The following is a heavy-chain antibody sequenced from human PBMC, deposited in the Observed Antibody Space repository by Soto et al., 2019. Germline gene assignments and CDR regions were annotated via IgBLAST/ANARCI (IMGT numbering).Heavy chain of an antibody. Sequence: EVQLVESGGGLVQSGRSRRLSCVAAGFRVDDFAMHWVRQAPGKGLVWVSSIDWNSGSTAYADSVQGRFTVFRDNARNSLDLQMNSLRVEDTALYYCVKGRGSYFVYFGLDVWGPGTTVTVSS. CDR1: GFRVDDFA. V-gene: IGHV3-9*01. CDR3: VKGRGSYFVYFGLDV. CDR2: IDWNSGST. D-gene: IGHD1-26*01. J-gene: IGHJ6*02.